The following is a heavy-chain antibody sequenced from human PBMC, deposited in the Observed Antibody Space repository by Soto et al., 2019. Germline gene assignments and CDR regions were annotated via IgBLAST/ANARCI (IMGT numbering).Heavy chain of an antibody. Sequence: PSETLSLTCTVSGGSISSGDYYWSWIHHPPGKSLEWIGYIYYSGSTYYNTSLKSRVTISVDTSKNQFSLKLSSVTAAYTAVYYCARGYSYDGNYFDIWGQGTMVTVSS. V-gene: IGHV4-30-4*01. CDR1: GGSISSGDYY. J-gene: IGHJ3*02. CDR2: IYYSGST. CDR3: ARGYSYDGNYFDI. D-gene: IGHD5-18*01.